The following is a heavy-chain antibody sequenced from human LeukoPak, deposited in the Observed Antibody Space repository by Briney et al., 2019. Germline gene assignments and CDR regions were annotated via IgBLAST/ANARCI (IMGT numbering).Heavy chain of an antibody. D-gene: IGHD6-19*01. CDR3: TTGTSGWYVFDY. CDR2: IKSKTDGGTT. Sequence: GGSLRLSCAASGFTFSNAWMSWVRQAPGKGLEWVGRIKSKTDGGTTDYAAPVKGRFTISRDDSKNTLSLQMNSLKTEDTAVYYCTTGTSGWYVFDYWGQGTLVTVSS. J-gene: IGHJ4*02. CDR1: GFTFSNAW. V-gene: IGHV3-15*01.